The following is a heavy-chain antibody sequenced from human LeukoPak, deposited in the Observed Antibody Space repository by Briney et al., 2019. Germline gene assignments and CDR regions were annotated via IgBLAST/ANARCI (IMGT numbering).Heavy chain of an antibody. CDR3: ARLNVNYGGFDY. CDR1: GGSISSYY. Sequence: SETLSLTCTVSGGSISSYYWSWIRQPPGKGLEWIGYIYYSGSTNYNPSLKSRVTISVDTSKNQFSLKLSSVTAADTAVYYCARLNVNYGGFDYWGQGTLATVSS. V-gene: IGHV4-59*08. D-gene: IGHD4-17*01. J-gene: IGHJ4*02. CDR2: IYYSGST.